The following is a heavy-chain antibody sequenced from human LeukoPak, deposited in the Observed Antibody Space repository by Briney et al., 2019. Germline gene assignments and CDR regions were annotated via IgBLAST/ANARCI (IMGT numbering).Heavy chain of an antibody. V-gene: IGHV3-30*02. J-gene: IGHJ4*02. Sequence: PGGSLRLSCVASGSTFNTWGMHWVRQAPRKGLEWVAFLWYDRINQYYADSVKGRFTISRDNSKNTLYLQMNSLRVEDTAVYYCAKEEGRSGYFDNWGQGALVTVSS. CDR3: AKEEGRSGYFDN. CDR2: LWYDRINQ. D-gene: IGHD3-22*01. CDR1: GSTFNTWG.